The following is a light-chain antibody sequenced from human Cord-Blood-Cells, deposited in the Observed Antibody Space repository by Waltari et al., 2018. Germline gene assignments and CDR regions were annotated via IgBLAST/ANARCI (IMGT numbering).Light chain of an antibody. J-gene: IGLJ3*02. V-gene: IGLV1-47*01. CDR3: AAWDDSLSVWV. Sequence: QSMRTQTRSASRTAGQRVTHSCSGSSPNLGSNYVYGYQPLPGTAPKLLIYRNNQRPSGVPDRFSGSKSGTSASLAISGLRSEDEADYDCAAWDDSLSVWVFGGGTKLTVL. CDR2: RNN. CDR1: SPNLGSNY.